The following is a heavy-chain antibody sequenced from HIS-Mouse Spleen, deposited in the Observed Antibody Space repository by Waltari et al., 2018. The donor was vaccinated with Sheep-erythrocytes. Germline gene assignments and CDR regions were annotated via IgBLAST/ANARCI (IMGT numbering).Heavy chain of an antibody. Sequence: EVQLVESGGGLVKPGGSLRLSCAASGFTFSSYSMNWVRQAPGKGMEWVASISSSDSYIYYADSVKGRFTISRDNAKNSLYLQMNSLRAEDTAVYYCARVASGATFDYWGQGTLVTVSS. CDR2: ISSSDSYI. D-gene: IGHD1-26*01. CDR3: ARVASGATFDY. J-gene: IGHJ4*02. V-gene: IGHV3-21*01. CDR1: GFTFSSYS.